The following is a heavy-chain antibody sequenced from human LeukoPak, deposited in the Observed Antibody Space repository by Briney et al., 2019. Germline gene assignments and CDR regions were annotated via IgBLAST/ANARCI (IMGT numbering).Heavy chain of an antibody. CDR2: IYYSGST. D-gene: IGHD6-13*01. Sequence: SETLSLTCTVSGGSISSYYWSWIRQPPGKGLEWIGYIYYSGSTNYNPSLKSRVTISVDTSKNQFSLKLSSVTAADTAVYYCARVSSSSWYIDYWGQGTLVTVSS. J-gene: IGHJ4*02. CDR3: ARVSSSSWYIDY. CDR1: GGSISSYY. V-gene: IGHV4-59*01.